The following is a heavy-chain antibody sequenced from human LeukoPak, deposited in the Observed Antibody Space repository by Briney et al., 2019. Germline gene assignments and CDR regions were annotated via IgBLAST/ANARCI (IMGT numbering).Heavy chain of an antibody. CDR1: GYTFTGYY. J-gene: IGHJ3*02. Sequence: ASVKVSCKASGYTFTGYYMHWVRQAPGQGLEWMGWINPNSGGTNYAQKFQGRVTMTRDTSISTAYMELSRLRSDDTAVYYCARIMVGWIQLWGDAFDIWGQGTMVTVSS. D-gene: IGHD5-18*01. CDR3: ARIMVGWIQLWGDAFDI. V-gene: IGHV1-2*02. CDR2: INPNSGGT.